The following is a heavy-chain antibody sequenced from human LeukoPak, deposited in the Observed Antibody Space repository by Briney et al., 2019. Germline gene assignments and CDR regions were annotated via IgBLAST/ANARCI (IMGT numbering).Heavy chain of an antibody. V-gene: IGHV3-7*01. CDR3: ARDVGGSLDY. CDR2: IKGDDSAR. Sequence: TGGSLRLSCAGSGFTFSTYWMAWARQAPGKGLEWVANIKGDDSARHQADSVKGRFSISRDNAQNSVYLQMSSLRGEDTAVYYCARDVGGSLDYWGQGTLVTVSS. D-gene: IGHD1-26*01. CDR1: GFTFSTYW. J-gene: IGHJ4*02.